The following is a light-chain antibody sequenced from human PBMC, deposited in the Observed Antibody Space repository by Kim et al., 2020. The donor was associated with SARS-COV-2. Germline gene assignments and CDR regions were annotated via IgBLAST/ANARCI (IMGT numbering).Light chain of an antibody. V-gene: IGKV1-17*01. J-gene: IGKJ1*01. Sequence: DIQMTQSPSSLSASVGDRVTITCRASQGIRNDLGWFQLKPGKTPKRLIYSASSLQSGAPSRFSGSGSGTEFTLTISSLQAEDVATYYCLQHSCYMWTFGQGTKVDIK. CDR3: LQHSCYMWT. CDR1: QGIRND. CDR2: SAS.